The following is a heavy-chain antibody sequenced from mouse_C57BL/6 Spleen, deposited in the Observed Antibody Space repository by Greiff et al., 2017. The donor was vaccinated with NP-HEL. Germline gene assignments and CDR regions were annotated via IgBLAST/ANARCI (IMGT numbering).Heavy chain of an antibody. J-gene: IGHJ3*01. V-gene: IGHV2-2*01. CDR2: IWRGGST. CDR3: ARNLDSNLAWFAY. CDR1: GFSLTSYG. D-gene: IGHD2-5*01. Sequence: QVQLKQSGPGLVQPSQSLSITCTVSGFSLTSYGVHWVRQSPGKGLEWLGVIWRGGSTDYNAAFISRLSISKDNSKRQVFFKMNSLQADDTAIYYCARNLDSNLAWFAYWGQGTLVTVSA.